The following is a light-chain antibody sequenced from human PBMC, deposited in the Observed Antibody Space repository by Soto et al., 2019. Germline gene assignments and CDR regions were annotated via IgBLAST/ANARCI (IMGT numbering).Light chain of an antibody. CDR3: QQSYSTPWT. CDR1: QKISNY. V-gene: IGKV1-39*01. Sequence: DIQMTQSPSSLSASVGDRVTITCRASQKISNYLTWYQQKPGKAPKLLIHAASSLQSGVPSRFSGSRSGTDFTLTISSLDPEDFASYYCQQSYSTPWTFGQGTQVEIK. CDR2: AAS. J-gene: IGKJ1*01.